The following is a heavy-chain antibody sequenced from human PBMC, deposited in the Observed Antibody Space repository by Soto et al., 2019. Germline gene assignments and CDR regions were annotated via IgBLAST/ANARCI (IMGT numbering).Heavy chain of an antibody. J-gene: IGHJ5*02. Sequence: SCKASGYTFTSYGISWVRQAPGQGLEWMGWISAYNGNTNYAQKLQGRVTMTTDTSTSTAYMELRSLRSDDTAVYYCARHIVVVTASRGFDPWGQGTLVTVSS. CDR1: GYTFTSYG. CDR2: ISAYNGNT. D-gene: IGHD2-21*02. V-gene: IGHV1-18*01. CDR3: ARHIVVVTASRGFDP.